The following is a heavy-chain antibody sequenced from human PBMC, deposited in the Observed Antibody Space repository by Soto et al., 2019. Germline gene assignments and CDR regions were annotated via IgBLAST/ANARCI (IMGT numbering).Heavy chain of an antibody. CDR1: GDSVSSNNAA. D-gene: IGHD6-13*01. CDR3: ARSLMYSSSWYQGFDI. Sequence: SQTLSLTCAISGDSVSSNNAAWNWIRQSPSRGLEWLGRTYYRSKVYNDYAVTVKSRITINPDTTKNQFSLQLNSVTPEDTAGCYCARSLMYSSSWYQGFDIWGQGTMVTVSS. J-gene: IGHJ3*02. V-gene: IGHV6-1*01. CDR2: TYYRSKVYN.